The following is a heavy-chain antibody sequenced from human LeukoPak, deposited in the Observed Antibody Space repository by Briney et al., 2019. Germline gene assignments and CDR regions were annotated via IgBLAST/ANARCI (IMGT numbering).Heavy chain of an antibody. V-gene: IGHV1-46*01. J-gene: IGHJ6*02. CDR2: LNPSGGSS. CDR3: ASVYKHGMDV. CDR1: GYTVTSYY. D-gene: IGHD5-24*01. Sequence: GASVKVSCKASGYTVTSYYMHWVRQAPGQGLEWMAILNPSGGSSNYAQKFQGRATLTRAMSTGTVYMELSSLRSEDTAVYYCASVYKHGMDVWGQGTTVIVSS.